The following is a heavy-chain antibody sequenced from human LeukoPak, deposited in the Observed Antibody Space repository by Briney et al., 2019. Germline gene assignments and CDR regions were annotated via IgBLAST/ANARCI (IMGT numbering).Heavy chain of an antibody. D-gene: IGHD3-10*01. J-gene: IGHJ6*02. CDR3: ARLSITMVRGTGNYYYYYYGMDV. CDR2: INHSGST. V-gene: IGHV4-34*01. Sequence: PSETLSLTCAVYGGSFSGYYWSWIRQPPGKGLEWIGEINHSGSTNYNPSLKSRVTISVDTSKNQFSLKLSSVTAADTAVYYCARLSITMVRGTGNYYYYYYGMDVWGQGTTVTVSS. CDR1: GGSFSGYY.